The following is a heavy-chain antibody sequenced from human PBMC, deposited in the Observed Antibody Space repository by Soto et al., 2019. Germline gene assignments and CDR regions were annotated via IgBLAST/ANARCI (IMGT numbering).Heavy chain of an antibody. CDR3: AKDSPSYTTSPFYFDS. J-gene: IGHJ4*02. CDR1: GFDFNKYA. V-gene: IGHV3-23*01. CDR2: ITSNGDST. Sequence: SLRLSCAAFGFDFNKYALTWVLESPGNVLQWVSSITSNGDSTYYADSVKGRFTTSRDNSKNTLYLQMNSLRADDTAVFYCAKDSPSYTTSPFYFDSWGQGTLVTVSS. D-gene: IGHD2-2*02.